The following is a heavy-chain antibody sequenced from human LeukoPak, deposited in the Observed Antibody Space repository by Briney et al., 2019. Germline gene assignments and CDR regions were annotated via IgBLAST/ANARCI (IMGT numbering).Heavy chain of an antibody. CDR1: GFTFSSYG. J-gene: IGHJ4*02. CDR2: IWYDGSNK. Sequence: GRSLRLSCAASGFTFSSYGMHWVRQAPGKGLEWVAVIWYDGSNKYYADSVKGRFTISRDNSKNTLYLQMNSLRAEDTAVYYCARDVGVVKQLYYFDYWGQGTLVTVSS. CDR3: ARDVGVVKQLYYFDY. V-gene: IGHV3-33*01. D-gene: IGHD3-22*01.